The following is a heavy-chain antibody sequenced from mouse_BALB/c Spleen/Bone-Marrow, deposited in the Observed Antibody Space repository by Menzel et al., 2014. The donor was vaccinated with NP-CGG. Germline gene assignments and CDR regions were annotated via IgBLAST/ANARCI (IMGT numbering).Heavy chain of an antibody. J-gene: IGHJ3*01. CDR3: ATYGNLFAY. CDR1: GFSLTSYG. V-gene: IGHV2-5-1*01. CDR2: IWRGGST. D-gene: IGHD2-1*01. Sequence: VQLQQSGPSLVQPSQSLSITCTVSGFSLTSYGVHWVRQSPGKGLEWLGVIWRGGSTDYNAALMSRLSITKDNSKSQVLFKMNSLQADDTAIYYCATYGNLFAYWGQGTLVTVSA.